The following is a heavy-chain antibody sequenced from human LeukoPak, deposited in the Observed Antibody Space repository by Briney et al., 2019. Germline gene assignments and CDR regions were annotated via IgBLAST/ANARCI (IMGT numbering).Heavy chain of an antibody. V-gene: IGHV3-49*04. D-gene: IGHD1/OR15-1a*01. CDR2: IRSNIYGGTT. CDR3: TRDHWNTFDY. Sequence: GGSLRLSCRTSGLRFGDYAMSWVRRAPGKGLEWVAFIRSNIYGGTTEYAASVRGRFTISRDDSEGSVYLQMNSLKTEDTAVYYCTRDHWNTFDYWGQGTLVTVSS. CDR1: GLRFGDYA. J-gene: IGHJ4*02.